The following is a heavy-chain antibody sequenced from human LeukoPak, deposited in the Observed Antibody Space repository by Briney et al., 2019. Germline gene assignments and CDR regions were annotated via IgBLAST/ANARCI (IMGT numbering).Heavy chain of an antibody. CDR1: GYSFTNYW. V-gene: IGHV5-51*01. Sequence: GESLKISCTCSGYSFTNYWIVWVRQMPGKGLERMGVIYPGDSETRYSPSFQGQVTISVDKSISTAYLQWSSLKASDTAMYYCARSYYDFWSGYYRSVWFDPWGQGTLVTVSS. D-gene: IGHD3-3*01. CDR3: ARSYYDFWSGYYRSVWFDP. CDR2: IYPGDSET. J-gene: IGHJ5*02.